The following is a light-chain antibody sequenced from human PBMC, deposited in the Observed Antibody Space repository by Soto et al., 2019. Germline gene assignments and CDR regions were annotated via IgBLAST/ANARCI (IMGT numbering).Light chain of an antibody. CDR1: QSVRSNE. Sequence: EIVLTQSPGTLSLSPGERATLSCRASQSVRSNELAWYQQKPGQAPRILIYGASSRATAIPDRVSGSGSGTAFTLTISRLEPDDFAGYYCQQYCSSPLTFGGGTKVEFK. V-gene: IGKV3-20*01. J-gene: IGKJ4*01. CDR2: GAS. CDR3: QQYCSSPLT.